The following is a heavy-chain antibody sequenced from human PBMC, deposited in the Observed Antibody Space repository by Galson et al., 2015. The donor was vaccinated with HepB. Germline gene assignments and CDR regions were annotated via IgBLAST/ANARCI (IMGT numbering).Heavy chain of an antibody. CDR3: VPLLRDSWETYYPH. Sequence: QSGAAVKKPGESLRISCRASGYTFTNHWISWMRQMPGEGLEWMGRIDPSDSYTKYSPSFQGHVTISADRSISTAYLQWSSLKASDSGLYFCVPLLRDSWETYYPHWGQGTLVTVSS. D-gene: IGHD3-9*01. CDR1: GYTFTNHW. V-gene: IGHV5-10-1*01. J-gene: IGHJ4*02. CDR2: IDPSDSYT.